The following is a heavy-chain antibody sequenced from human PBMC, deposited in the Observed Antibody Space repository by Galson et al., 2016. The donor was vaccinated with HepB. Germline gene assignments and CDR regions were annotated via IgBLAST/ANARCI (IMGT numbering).Heavy chain of an antibody. CDR3: AKDRNTVVTYGMDV. J-gene: IGHJ6*02. D-gene: IGHD4-23*01. V-gene: IGHV3-48*01. CDR1: GFTVSSNY. CDR2: ISSSSNSM. Sequence: SLRLSCAASGFTVSSNYMSWVRQAPGKGLEWISYISSSSNSMYYADSVKGRFTISRDNSKNTLYLQINSLRAEDTAVYYCAKDRNTVVTYGMDVWGQGTTVTVSS.